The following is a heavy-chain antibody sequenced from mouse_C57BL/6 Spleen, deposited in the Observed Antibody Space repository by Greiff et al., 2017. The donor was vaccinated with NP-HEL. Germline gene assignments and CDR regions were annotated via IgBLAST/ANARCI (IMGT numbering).Heavy chain of an antibody. CDR2: ISYSGST. J-gene: IGHJ1*03. CDR1: GYSITSGYD. Sequence: DVQLQESGPGMVKPSQSLSLTCTVTGYSITSGYDWHWIRHFPGNKLEWMGYISYSGSTNYNPSLKSRISITHDTSKNHFFLKLNSVTTEDTATYYCARRGYYGSSDWYFDVWGTGTTVTVSS. CDR3: ARRGYYGSSDWYFDV. V-gene: IGHV3-1*01. D-gene: IGHD1-1*01.